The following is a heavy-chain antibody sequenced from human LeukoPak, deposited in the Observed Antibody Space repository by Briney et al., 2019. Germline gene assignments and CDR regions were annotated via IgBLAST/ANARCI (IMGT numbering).Heavy chain of an antibody. J-gene: IGHJ4*02. CDR1: GGTSSSYA. D-gene: IGHD6-6*01. V-gene: IGHV1-69*05. CDR3: ARGSSSSFSVY. CDR2: IIPIFGTA. Sequence: ASVKVSCKASGGTSSSYAISWVRQAPGQGLEWMGGIIPIFGTANYAQKFQGRVTITTDESTSTAYMELSSPRSEDTAVYYCARGSSSSFSVYWGQGTLVTVSS.